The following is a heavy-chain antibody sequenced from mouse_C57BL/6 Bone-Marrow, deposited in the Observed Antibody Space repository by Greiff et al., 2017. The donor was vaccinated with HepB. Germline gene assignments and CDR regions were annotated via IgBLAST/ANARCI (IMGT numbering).Heavy chain of an antibody. V-gene: IGHV1-69*01. CDR2: IDPSDSYT. CDR1: GYTFTSYW. J-gene: IGHJ2*01. Sequence: QVQLQQPGAELVMPGASVKLSCKASGYTFTSYWMHWVKQRPGQGLEWIGEIDPSDSYTNYNQKFKGKSTLTVDKSSSTAYMQLSSLTSEDSAVYYWARSRDYGDYFDYWGQGTTLTVSS. D-gene: IGHD2-4*01. CDR3: ARSRDYGDYFDY.